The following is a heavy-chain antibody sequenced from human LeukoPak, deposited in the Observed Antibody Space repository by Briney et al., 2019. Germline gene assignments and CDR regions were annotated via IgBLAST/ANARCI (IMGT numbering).Heavy chain of an antibody. D-gene: IGHD4-23*01. V-gene: IGHV3-48*04. CDR2: ITSSSSTI. Sequence: GGSLRLSCAASGFTFSNYSMNWVRQAPGKGLEWVSYITSSSSTIYYADSVKGRFTISRDNAKNSLYLQMNSLRAEDTAVYYCAKRLGYGGNFGLSDYLGQGTLVTVSS. CDR1: GFTFSNYS. J-gene: IGHJ4*02. CDR3: AKRLGYGGNFGLSDY.